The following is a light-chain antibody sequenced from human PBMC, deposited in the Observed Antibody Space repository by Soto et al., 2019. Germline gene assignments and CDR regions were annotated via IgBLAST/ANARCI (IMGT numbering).Light chain of an antibody. Sequence: DVQMTHSPSAVSASVGDRVNITCRASQGISNYLAWFQQKPGKVPKRLIYTTSTLQSGVPSRFSGSRSGKEFTLTISSLQPEDIATYYCLQHNRYPRTFGRGNKVEIX. CDR1: QGISNY. V-gene: IGKV1-17*03. CDR2: TTS. CDR3: LQHNRYPRT. J-gene: IGKJ4*01.